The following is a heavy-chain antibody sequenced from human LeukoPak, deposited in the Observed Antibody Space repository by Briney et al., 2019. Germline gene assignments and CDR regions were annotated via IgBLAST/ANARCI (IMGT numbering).Heavy chain of an antibody. CDR2: INPNSGGT. Sequence: ASVKVSCKASGYTFTGYYTHWVRQAPGQGLEWMGWINPNSGGTNYAQKFQGRVTMTRDMSTSTVYMELSSLRSEDTAVYYCAREVGGPTSYWGQGTLVTVSS. V-gene: IGHV1-2*02. CDR3: AREVGGPTSY. CDR1: GYTFTGYY. J-gene: IGHJ4*02. D-gene: IGHD3-16*01.